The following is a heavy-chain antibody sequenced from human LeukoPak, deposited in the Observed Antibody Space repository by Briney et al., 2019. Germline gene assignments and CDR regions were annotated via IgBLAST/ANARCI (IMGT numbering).Heavy chain of an antibody. CDR2: ISSSGSTI. Sequence: GGSLRLSCAASGFTFSSYEMNWVRQAPGKGLEWVSYISSSGSTIYYADSVKGRFTISRDNAKNLLYLQMNSLRAEDTAVYYCARGQYSGYYYLDYWGQGTLVTVSS. D-gene: IGHD3-22*01. CDR3: ARGQYSGYYYLDY. V-gene: IGHV3-48*03. CDR1: GFTFSSYE. J-gene: IGHJ4*02.